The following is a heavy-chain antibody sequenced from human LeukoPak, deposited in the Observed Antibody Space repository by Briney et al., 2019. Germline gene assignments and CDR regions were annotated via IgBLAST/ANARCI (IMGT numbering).Heavy chain of an antibody. D-gene: IGHD3-22*01. Sequence: PGGSLRLSCAASGFTFRGSAMHWVRQASGKGREGGGRIRRKANSYATAYAASVKGRFTISRDDSKNTAYLQMNSLKTEDTAVYYCTRRFRYYDSSGYIADAFDIWGQGTMVTVSS. CDR1: GFTFRGSA. V-gene: IGHV3-73*01. CDR3: TRRFRYYDSSGYIADAFDI. CDR2: IRRKANSYAT. J-gene: IGHJ3*02.